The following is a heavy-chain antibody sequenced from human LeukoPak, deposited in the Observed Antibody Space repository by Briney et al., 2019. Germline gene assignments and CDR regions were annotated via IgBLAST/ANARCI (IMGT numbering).Heavy chain of an antibody. CDR2: ISGSGGST. J-gene: IGHJ4*02. CDR1: GFTFSNYA. D-gene: IGHD6-6*01. CDR3: TTEFGGSSSD. Sequence: GGSLRLSCAASGFTFSNYAMSWVRQAPGKGLEWVSDISGSGGSTDYADSVKGRFTVSRDNSKNTLYLQMNSLRAEDAAVYYCTTEFGGSSSDWGQGTLVTVSS. V-gene: IGHV3-23*01.